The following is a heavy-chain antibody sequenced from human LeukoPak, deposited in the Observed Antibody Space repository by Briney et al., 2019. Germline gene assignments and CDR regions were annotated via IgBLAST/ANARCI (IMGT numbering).Heavy chain of an antibody. CDR1: GITFSNVW. CDR2: IDSKSDGGTT. V-gene: IGHV3-15*04. Sequence: KPGGSLRLSCVATGITFSNVWMRWVRQAAGKGLEWVGRIDSKSDGGTTEYAAPVKGRFTISRDDSANTVYLQMDSLRIEDTGVHYCTTGHYSSLWGQGTLVTVSS. J-gene: IGHJ4*02. D-gene: IGHD2-2*01. CDR3: TTGHYSSL.